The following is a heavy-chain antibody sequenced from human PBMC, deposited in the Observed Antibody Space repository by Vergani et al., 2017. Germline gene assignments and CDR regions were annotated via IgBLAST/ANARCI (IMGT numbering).Heavy chain of an antibody. D-gene: IGHD7-27*01. J-gene: IGHJ4*02. CDR3: ARRSPEFWGFDY. Sequence: EVQLVQSGAEVKTPGESLQISCKCSGSSFTSYWIGWVRQMPGKGLGWMGIIYTGDSDTRYSPSFHGQATISIDKSNSTAYLQRSSLKASDTAVYYCARRSPEFWGFDYWGQGTLVTVSS. CDR2: IYTGDSDT. V-gene: IGHV5-51*03. CDR1: GSSFTSYW.